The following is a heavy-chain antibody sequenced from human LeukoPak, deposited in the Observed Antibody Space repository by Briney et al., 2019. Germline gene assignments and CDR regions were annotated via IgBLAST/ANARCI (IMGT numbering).Heavy chain of an antibody. V-gene: IGHV3-7*01. CDR1: GFTFSSHW. CDR3: ARASQTGTVDY. J-gene: IGHJ4*02. D-gene: IGHD3-9*01. Sequence: GGSLRLSCAASGFTFSSHWMNWVRQAPGKGLEWVANINQGGSEEYYVDSVKGRFTISRDNAENSLHLEMNSLRSEDTAVYYCARASQTGTVDYWGQGTLVSVSS. CDR2: INQGGSEE.